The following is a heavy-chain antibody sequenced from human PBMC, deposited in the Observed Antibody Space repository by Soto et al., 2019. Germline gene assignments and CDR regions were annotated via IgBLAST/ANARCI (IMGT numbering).Heavy chain of an antibody. CDR2: IYGDDDT. CDR1: WFSLSTSEMG. V-gene: IGHV2-5*02. D-gene: IGHD2-15*01. Sequence: QITLKESGPALVQPTQTLTLTCTLSWFSLSTSEMGVGWIRQPPGKALEWLGIIYGDDDTRNRPSLKSRLTITRDSSKNQVVLTLTDMDPADTSTYYCAPRRGRGRVIPAPFLDFWGQGVPVTVSS. CDR3: APRRGRGRVIPAPFLDF. J-gene: IGHJ4*02.